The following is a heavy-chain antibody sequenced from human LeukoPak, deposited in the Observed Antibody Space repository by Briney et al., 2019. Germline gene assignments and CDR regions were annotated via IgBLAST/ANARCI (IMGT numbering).Heavy chain of an antibody. CDR3: ARDSRYSSVY. J-gene: IGHJ4*02. CDR1: GGSFSGYY. D-gene: IGHD5-18*01. Sequence: SETLSLTCAVYGGSFSGYYRSWIRQPPGKGLEWIGEINHSGSTNYNPSLKSRVTISVDTSKNQFSLKLSSVTAADTAVYYCARDSRYSSVYWGQGTLVTVSS. CDR2: INHSGST. V-gene: IGHV4-34*01.